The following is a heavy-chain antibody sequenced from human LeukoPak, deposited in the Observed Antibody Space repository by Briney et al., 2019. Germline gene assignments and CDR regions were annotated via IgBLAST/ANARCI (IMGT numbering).Heavy chain of an antibody. CDR3: ARGALEVVYATFDH. CDR1: GGSFSDYY. Sequence: SETLSLTCAVNGGSFSDYYWTWIRQPPGKGLEWIGEIIYSGRTNYNPSLKGRVTISVDTSKNQFSLNLSSVTAADTGVYYCARGALEVVYATFDHWGQGALVTVSS. CDR2: IIYSGRT. V-gene: IGHV4-34*01. J-gene: IGHJ4*02. D-gene: IGHD2-8*02.